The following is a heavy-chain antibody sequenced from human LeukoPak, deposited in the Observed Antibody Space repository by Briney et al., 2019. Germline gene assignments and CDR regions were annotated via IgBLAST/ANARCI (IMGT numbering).Heavy chain of an antibody. CDR3: ARGESSGWYGYYYYYGMDV. CDR1: GGSISSYY. J-gene: IGHJ6*02. Sequence: SETLSLTCTVSGGSISSYYWSWIRQPPGKGLEWIGYIYYSGSTNYNPSLKSRVTISVDTSKNQFSPKLSSVTAADTAVYYCARGESSGWYGYYYYYGMDVWGQGTTVTVSS. V-gene: IGHV4-59*01. D-gene: IGHD6-19*01. CDR2: IYYSGST.